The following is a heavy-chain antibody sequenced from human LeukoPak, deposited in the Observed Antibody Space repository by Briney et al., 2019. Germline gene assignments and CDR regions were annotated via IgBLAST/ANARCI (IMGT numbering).Heavy chain of an antibody. CDR1: GYTFTGYY. J-gene: IGHJ3*02. D-gene: IGHD3-22*01. CDR3: ARRETYYYDSGGYSIDAFDI. V-gene: IGHV1-2*02. Sequence: ASVKVSCKASGYTFTGYYMHWVRQAPGQGLEWMGWINPNSGGTNYAQKFQGRVTMTRDTSISTAYMELSRLRSDDTAVYYCARRETYYYDSGGYSIDAFDIWGQGTMVTVSS. CDR2: INPNSGGT.